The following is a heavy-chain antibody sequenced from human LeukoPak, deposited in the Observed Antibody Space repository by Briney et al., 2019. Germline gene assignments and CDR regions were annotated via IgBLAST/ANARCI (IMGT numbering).Heavy chain of an antibody. CDR1: GYSFTSHW. V-gene: IGHV5-51*01. CDR2: IDPSDSDI. Sequence: GESLKISCKGSGYSFTSHWIGWVRQMPGKGLEWMGIIDPSDSDIRYTLSFEGQVTISADRSISTSYLQWSSLKASDTAIYYCARRSASYHFAMDVWGKGTAVTVSS. J-gene: IGHJ6*04. D-gene: IGHD3-10*01. CDR3: ARRSASYHFAMDV.